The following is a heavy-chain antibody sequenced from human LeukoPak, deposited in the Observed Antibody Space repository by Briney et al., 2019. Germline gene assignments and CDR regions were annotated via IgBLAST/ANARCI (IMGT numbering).Heavy chain of an antibody. CDR3: AREGYCTSTSCYSYNSFDP. V-gene: IGHV4-4*07. Sequence: PSETLSLTCTVSDDSISSYHWSWIRQPAGKGLEWIGRIFPGGSSNYNPSLRSRLAMSVDTSENQLSLKLTSVTAADTAVYYCAREGYCTSTSCYSYNSFDPWGQGTLVTVSS. J-gene: IGHJ5*02. CDR1: DDSISSYH. CDR2: IFPGGSS. D-gene: IGHD2-2*01.